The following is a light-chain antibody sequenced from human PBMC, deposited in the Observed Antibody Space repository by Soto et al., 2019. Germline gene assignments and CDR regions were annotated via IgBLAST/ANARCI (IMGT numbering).Light chain of an antibody. J-gene: IGKJ5*01. CDR1: QSVSRH. V-gene: IGKV3-11*01. Sequence: EIVITQSPATLYVSPGERATLSCRASQSVSRHLAWYQQKPGQAPRLLLYDASNRANGIPGRFSGSGSGTDLTLTISSLEPEDFAVYYCQQRSNWPTITFGQGTRLEIK. CDR3: QQRSNWPTIT. CDR2: DAS.